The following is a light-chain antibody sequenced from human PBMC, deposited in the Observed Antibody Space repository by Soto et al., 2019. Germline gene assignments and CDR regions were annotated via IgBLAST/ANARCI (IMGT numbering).Light chain of an antibody. CDR3: QQYGSSPGIT. J-gene: IGKJ5*01. CDR2: GAS. V-gene: IGKV3-20*01. CDR1: QSVSSSY. Sequence: EIVLTQSPGTLSLSPGERATLSCRASQSVSSSYLAGYQQKPGQAPRLLTYGASSTATGIPDRFSGSGAGTDFTLTISRLEPGDSAVYYCQQYGSSPGITFGQGTRLE.